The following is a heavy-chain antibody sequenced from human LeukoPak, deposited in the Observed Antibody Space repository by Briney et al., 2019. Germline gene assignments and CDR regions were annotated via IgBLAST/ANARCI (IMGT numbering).Heavy chain of an antibody. Sequence: ASVKVSCKASGYTFTNYYVHWVRQAPGQGLDWMGIINPSGGSIRYAQKFQGRVTMTRDTSTSTVYMELSSLRSEDTAVYYCARGRNYYDSSRYYYEGDAFDIWGQGTMVTVSS. V-gene: IGHV1-46*01. D-gene: IGHD3-22*01. CDR2: INPSGGSI. J-gene: IGHJ3*02. CDR3: ARGRNYYDSSRYYYEGDAFDI. CDR1: GYTFTNYY.